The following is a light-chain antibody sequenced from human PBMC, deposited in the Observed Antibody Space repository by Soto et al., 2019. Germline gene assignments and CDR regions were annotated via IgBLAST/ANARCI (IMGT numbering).Light chain of an antibody. CDR2: GAF. Sequence: DIQMTQSPSSLSASVGDSVSITCRASQYIDNHLDWYQQKAGKGPKLLIFGAFTLQSGVPSRFSGSGSGTDFTLTISSLQPEDVATYYCQTYDKAPWTFGPGTKV. CDR3: QTYDKAPWT. J-gene: IGKJ1*01. CDR1: QYIDNH. V-gene: IGKV1-27*01.